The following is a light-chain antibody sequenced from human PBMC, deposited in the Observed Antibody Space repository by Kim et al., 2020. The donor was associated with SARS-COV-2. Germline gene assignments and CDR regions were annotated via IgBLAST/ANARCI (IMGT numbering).Light chain of an antibody. Sequence: DLQMTQSPSTLSASVGDRVTITCRASHSILSWLAWYQQKPGKAPNLLIYKASTLESGVPSRFSGSGSETEFTLTISSLQPDDFATYYCQQYSIYPRVFGQGTKVDIK. CDR3: QQYSIYPRV. CDR1: HSILSW. V-gene: IGKV1-5*03. J-gene: IGKJ1*01. CDR2: KAS.